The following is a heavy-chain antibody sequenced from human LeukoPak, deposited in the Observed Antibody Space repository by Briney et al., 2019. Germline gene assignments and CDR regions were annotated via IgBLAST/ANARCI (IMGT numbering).Heavy chain of an antibody. Sequence: GESLKISCKGSGYSFTSYWIGWVRQMPGKGLEWMGIIYPGDSDTRYSPSFQGQVTISADKFISTAYLQWSSLKASDTAMYYCARKEGGYGSKHSYYYYYYGMDVWGQGTTVTVSS. CDR1: GYSFTSYW. CDR3: ARKEGGYGSKHSYYYYYYGMDV. J-gene: IGHJ6*02. V-gene: IGHV5-51*01. CDR2: IYPGDSDT. D-gene: IGHD5-12*01.